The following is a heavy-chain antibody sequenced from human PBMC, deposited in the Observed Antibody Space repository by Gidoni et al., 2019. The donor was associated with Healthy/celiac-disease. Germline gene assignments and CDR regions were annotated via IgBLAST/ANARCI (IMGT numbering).Heavy chain of an antibody. Sequence: QVQLVESGGGVVQPGRSLRLSCAASGFTFSRYAMHWVRQAPGKGLEWVAVISYDGSNKYYADSVKGRFTISRDNSKNTLYLQMNSLRAEDTAVYYCARDQRYCSGGSCYFIWYFDLWGRGTLVTVSS. CDR3: ARDQRYCSGGSCYFIWYFDL. V-gene: IGHV3-30-3*01. CDR2: ISYDGSNK. D-gene: IGHD2-15*01. CDR1: GFTFSRYA. J-gene: IGHJ2*01.